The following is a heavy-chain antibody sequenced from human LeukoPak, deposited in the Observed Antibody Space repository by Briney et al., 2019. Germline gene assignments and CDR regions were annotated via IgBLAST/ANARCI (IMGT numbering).Heavy chain of an antibody. D-gene: IGHD6-19*01. J-gene: IGHJ4*02. V-gene: IGHV3-30*18. CDR2: ISSDGNNE. CDR1: GFIFTMYG. CDR3: AKDQIGWAPGYVSGPLDQ. Sequence: GGSVRLFCAACGFIFTMYGIQWVRQSPGKGVECVAVISSDGNNEYYAKSVKGRFTISRDNSKSTVYLQMASLRTEDTAVYYCAKDQIGWAPGYVSGPLDQWGQGTLVTVSS.